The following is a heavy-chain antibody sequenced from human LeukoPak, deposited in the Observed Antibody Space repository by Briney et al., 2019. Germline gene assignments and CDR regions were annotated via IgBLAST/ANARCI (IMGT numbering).Heavy chain of an antibody. V-gene: IGHV1-69*13. J-gene: IGHJ3*02. CDR1: GGTFSSYA. D-gene: IGHD6-19*01. CDR3: ARDSSGWDAFDI. Sequence: SVKVSCKASGGTFSSYAISWVRQAPGQGLEWMGGIIPIFGTANYAQKFQGRVTITADESTSTAYMELSSLRSEDTAAYYRARDSSGWDAFDIWGQGTMVTVSS. CDR2: IIPIFGTA.